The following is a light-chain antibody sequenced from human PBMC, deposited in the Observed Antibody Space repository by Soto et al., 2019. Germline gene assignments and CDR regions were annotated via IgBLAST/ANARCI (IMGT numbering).Light chain of an antibody. CDR1: SSDVGAYNF. J-gene: IGLJ3*02. Sequence: QSALTQPRSVSGSPGQSVTISCTGTSSDVGAYNFVFWYQQHPGRVPKLMIYDVSRRPSGVPDRFSGSKSGNTASLTISGLQADDEADYYCCSYAGSYTLVFGGGTKLTVL. V-gene: IGLV2-11*01. CDR3: CSYAGSYTLV. CDR2: DVS.